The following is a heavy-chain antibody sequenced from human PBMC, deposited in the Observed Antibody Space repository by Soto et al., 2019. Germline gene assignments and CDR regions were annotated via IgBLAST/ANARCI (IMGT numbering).Heavy chain of an antibody. V-gene: IGHV4-34*01. CDR1: GGSFSGYY. CDR3: ARGGTIVATIFRGRRYYGMDV. J-gene: IGHJ6*02. CDR2: INHSGST. Sequence: KPSETLSLTCAVYGGSFSGYYWSWIRQPPGKWLEWIGEINHSGSTNYNPSLKSRVTISVDTSKNQFSLKLSSVTAADTAVYYCARGGTIVATIFRGRRYYGMDVWGQGXTVTVCS. D-gene: IGHD5-12*01.